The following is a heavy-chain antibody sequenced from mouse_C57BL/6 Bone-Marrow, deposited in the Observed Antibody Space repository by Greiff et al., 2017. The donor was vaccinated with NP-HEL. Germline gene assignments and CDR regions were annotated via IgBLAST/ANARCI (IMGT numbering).Heavy chain of an antibody. V-gene: IGHV7-1*01. Sequence: EVKLMESGGGLVQSGRSLRLSCATSGFTFSDFYMEWVRQAPGKGLEWIAASRNKANDYTTEYSASVKGRFIVSRDTSQSILYLQMNALRAEDTAIYYCARAYGNYFDYWGQGTTLTVSS. CDR3: ARAYGNYFDY. CDR1: GFTFSDFY. CDR2: SRNKANDYTT. J-gene: IGHJ2*01. D-gene: IGHD2-1*01.